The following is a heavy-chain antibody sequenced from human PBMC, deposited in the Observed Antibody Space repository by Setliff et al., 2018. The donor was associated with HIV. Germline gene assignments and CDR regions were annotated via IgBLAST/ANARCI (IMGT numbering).Heavy chain of an antibody. J-gene: IGHJ4*02. CDR3: AKGPRGLSLRYYFDF. Sequence: SETLSLTCAVSGFSINSGYYWGWIRQAPGKGLEWIGQINHNGITHYNPSLETRVTMFADTSKNQFSLRLSPVTAADTAIYYCAKGPRGLSLRYYFDFWAQGSQVTVAS. CDR2: INHNGIT. V-gene: IGHV4-38-2*01. CDR1: GFSINSGYY.